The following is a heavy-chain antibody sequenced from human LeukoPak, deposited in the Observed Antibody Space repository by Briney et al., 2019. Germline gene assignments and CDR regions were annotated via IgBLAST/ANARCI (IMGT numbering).Heavy chain of an antibody. D-gene: IGHD3-3*01. Sequence: SDTLSLTCAVYGGSFSGYYWSWIRQPPGKGLEWIGEINHSGSTNYNPSLKSRVTISVDTSKNQFSLKLSSVTAADTAVYYCARRSGPFGVVIKRSSHGPIGYWGQGTLVTVSS. CDR2: INHSGST. CDR1: GGSFSGYY. CDR3: ARRSGPFGVVIKRSSHGPIGY. J-gene: IGHJ4*02. V-gene: IGHV4-34*01.